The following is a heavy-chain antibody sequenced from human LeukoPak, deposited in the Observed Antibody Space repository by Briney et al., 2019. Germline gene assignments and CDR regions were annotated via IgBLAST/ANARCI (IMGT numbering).Heavy chain of an antibody. Sequence: HPGGSLRLSCAASGFTFSSYAMSWVSQARGKGPEWVSSISGSGSGTYHADSVKGRFTISRDNSKSTLYLQVNSLSAEDTAVYYCAKGLGGITRAFDYWGQGTLVTVSS. CDR2: ISGSGSGT. V-gene: IGHV3-23*01. D-gene: IGHD3-16*01. CDR1: GFTFSSYA. CDR3: AKGLGGITRAFDY. J-gene: IGHJ4*02.